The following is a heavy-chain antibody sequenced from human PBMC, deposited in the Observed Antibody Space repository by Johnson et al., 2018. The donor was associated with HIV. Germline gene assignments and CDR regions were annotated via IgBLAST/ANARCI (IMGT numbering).Heavy chain of an antibody. Sequence: EQLVESGGDLVQPGGSLRLSCVGSGFTFSTNWMHWVRQAPGKGLVWVSRINSDGSSTSYAESVKGRFTISRNKANSYTTEYAASVKGRFTISRDDSKNSLFLQSNSLRAEDTAVYYCAREWCCDAFDIWGQGTMVTVSS. J-gene: IGHJ3*02. CDR1: GFTFSTNW. D-gene: IGHD3-10*01. CDR2: INSDGSST. V-gene: IGHV3-74*01. CDR3: SKNSLFLQSNSLRAEDTAVYYCAREWCCDAFDI.